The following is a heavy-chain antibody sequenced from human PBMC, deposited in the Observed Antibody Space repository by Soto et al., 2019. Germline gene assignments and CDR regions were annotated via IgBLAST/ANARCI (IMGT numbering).Heavy chain of an antibody. Sequence: SETLSLTCTVSGDSISSYYWSWIRQPPGKGLEWIGYIYYSGSTNYNPSLKSRVTISVDTSKNQFSLKLSSVTAADTAVYYCARGNYDFWSGPDDYYYYYGMDVWGQGTTVTVSS. CDR2: IYYSGST. J-gene: IGHJ6*02. V-gene: IGHV4-59*01. CDR1: GDSISSYY. CDR3: ARGNYDFWSGPDDYYYYYGMDV. D-gene: IGHD3-3*01.